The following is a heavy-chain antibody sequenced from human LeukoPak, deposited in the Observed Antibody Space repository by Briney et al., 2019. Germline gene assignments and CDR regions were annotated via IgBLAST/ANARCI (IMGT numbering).Heavy chain of an antibody. CDR3: AAQLWPREARDY. V-gene: IGHV4-61*02. Sequence: EPSQTLSLTCTVSGGSISSGSYYWSWIRQPAGKGLEWIGRIYTSGSTNYNPSLKSRVTISVDTSKNQFSLKLSSVTAADTAVYYCAAQLWPREARDYWGQGTLVTVSS. J-gene: IGHJ4*02. CDR2: IYTSGST. D-gene: IGHD5-18*01. CDR1: GGSISSGSYY.